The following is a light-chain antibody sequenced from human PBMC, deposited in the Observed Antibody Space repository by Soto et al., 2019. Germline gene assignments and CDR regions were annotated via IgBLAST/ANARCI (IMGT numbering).Light chain of an antibody. V-gene: IGLV1-47*01. CDR3: AAWDDTLSGHVV. J-gene: IGLJ2*01. Sequence: QSVLIQPPSASGTPGQRVTISCSGSSSNIGLNYVYWYQQLPGTAPKLLIYKNDQRPSGVPDRFSGSKSGTSASLAITGLRSEDEADYYCAAWDDTLSGHVVFGGGTKVTVL. CDR2: KND. CDR1: SSNIGLNY.